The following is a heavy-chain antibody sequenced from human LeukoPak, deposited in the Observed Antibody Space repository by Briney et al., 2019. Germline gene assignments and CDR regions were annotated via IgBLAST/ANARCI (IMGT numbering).Heavy chain of an antibody. J-gene: IGHJ4*02. D-gene: IGHD5-24*01. CDR2: ISGGGGST. CDR3: AKGRGWLQFFDY. CDR1: GFSFSTYA. Sequence: GGSLRLSCTASGFSFSTYAMNGVRQVPGKGLEWGSTISGGGGSTFYADSVKGRFTISRDNSKNTLYLQMNSLRAEDTAVYYCAKGRGWLQFFDYWGQGTLVTVSS. V-gene: IGHV3-23*01.